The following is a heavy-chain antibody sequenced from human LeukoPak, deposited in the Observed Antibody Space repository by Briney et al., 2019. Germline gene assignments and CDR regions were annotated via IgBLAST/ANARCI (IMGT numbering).Heavy chain of an antibody. CDR2: INHSGST. CDR3: ASRFHYDILTGYYRGAYNWFDP. CDR1: GGSFSGYY. V-gene: IGHV4-34*01. Sequence: SETLSLTCAVYGGSFSGYYWSWIRQPPGKGLEWIGEINHSGSTNYNPSLKSRVTISVDTSKNQFSLKLSSVTAADTAVYYCASRFHYDILTGYYRGAYNWFDPWGQGTLVTVSS. J-gene: IGHJ5*02. D-gene: IGHD3-9*01.